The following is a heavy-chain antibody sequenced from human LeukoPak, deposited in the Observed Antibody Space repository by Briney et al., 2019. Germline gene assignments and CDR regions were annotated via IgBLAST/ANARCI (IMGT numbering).Heavy chain of an antibody. D-gene: IGHD4-17*01. CDR3: ARQIYGDLYYFDY. CDR1: GGSIISSSYY. J-gene: IGHJ4*02. V-gene: IGHV4-30-4*02. CDR2: IYYSGSS. Sequence: SDTLSLTCTVSGGSIISSSYYWCWIRQPPGTGLQWIGYIYYSGSSYYIPSLKSRVTMSVDTSKNQFSLRLSSVTAADTAVYYCARQIYGDLYYFDYWGQGTLVTVSS.